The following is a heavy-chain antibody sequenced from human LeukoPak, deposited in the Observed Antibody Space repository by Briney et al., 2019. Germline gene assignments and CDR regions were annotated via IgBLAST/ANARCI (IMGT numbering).Heavy chain of an antibody. D-gene: IGHD6-19*01. CDR3: ARSLKISSGWFHNFDY. V-gene: IGHV4-39*01. CDR2: IYYSGST. J-gene: IGHJ4*02. CDR1: GGYISSSSTYY. Sequence: SETLSLTCTVSGGYISSSSTYYWGWIRQPPGKGLEWIGSIYYSGSTYYNPSPKSRVTISVDTSKNQFSLKVTSVSAADTAVYYCARSLKISSGWFHNFDYWGQGTLVTVSS.